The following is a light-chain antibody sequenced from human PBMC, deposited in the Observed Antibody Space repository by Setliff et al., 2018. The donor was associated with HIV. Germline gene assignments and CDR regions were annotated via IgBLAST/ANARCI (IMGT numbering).Light chain of an antibody. Sequence: QSALTQPRSVSGSPGQSVTISCTGTTSNVGGYKYVSWYQQHPGKPPKVVIYDVAERPSGVPDRFSASKSGNTASLTISGLQADDEADYFCCSYAGRYTWVFGGGTKVTVL. CDR1: TSNVGGYKY. V-gene: IGLV2-11*01. J-gene: IGLJ3*02. CDR3: CSYAGRYTWV. CDR2: DVA.